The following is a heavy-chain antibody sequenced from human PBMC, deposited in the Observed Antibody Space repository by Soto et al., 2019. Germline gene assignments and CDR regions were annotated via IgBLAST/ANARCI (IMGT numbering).Heavy chain of an antibody. J-gene: IGHJ5*02. V-gene: IGHV4-39*01. CDR2: MYSGGNT. CDR3: ARQPYDSTGYYYGA. CDR1: GGSFSSSTYY. D-gene: IGHD3-22*01. Sequence: QLQLQESGPGLVKPSETLSLTCTVSGGSFSSSTYYWGWIRQPPGKGLEWIGSMYSGGNTYYNPSLKRRVTVSVATSKNHFSLKLTSVTAADTARYYCARQPYDSTGYYYGAWGQGTLVTVSS.